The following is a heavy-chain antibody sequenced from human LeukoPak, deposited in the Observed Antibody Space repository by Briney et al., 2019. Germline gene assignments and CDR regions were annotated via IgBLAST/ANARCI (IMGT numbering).Heavy chain of an antibody. V-gene: IGHV1-69*04. Sequence: ASVKVSCKASGGTFSSYAISWVRQAPGQGLEWMGRIIPILGIANYAQKFQGRVTITADKSTSTAYMELSSLRSDDTAVYYCARDVAAAGTVGDFDYWGQGTLVTVSS. CDR1: GGTFSSYA. J-gene: IGHJ4*02. CDR2: IIPILGIA. CDR3: ARDVAAAGTVGDFDY. D-gene: IGHD6-13*01.